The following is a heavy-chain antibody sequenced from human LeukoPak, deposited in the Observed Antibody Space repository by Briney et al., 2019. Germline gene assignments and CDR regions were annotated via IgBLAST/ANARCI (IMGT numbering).Heavy chain of an antibody. CDR1: GYTFTSYG. CDR3: ARAEDIVLMVYAIEDY. V-gene: IGHV1-18*01. J-gene: IGHJ4*02. Sequence: ASVKVSCKASGYTFTSYGISWVRQAPGQRLEWMGWISAYNGNTNYAQKLQGRVTMTTDTSTSTAYMELRSLRSDDTAVYYCARAEDIVLMVYAIEDYWGQGTLVTVSS. CDR2: ISAYNGNT. D-gene: IGHD2-8*01.